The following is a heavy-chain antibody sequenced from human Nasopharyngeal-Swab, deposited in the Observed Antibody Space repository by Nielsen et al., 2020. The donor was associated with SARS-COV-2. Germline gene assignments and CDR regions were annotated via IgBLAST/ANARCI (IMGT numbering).Heavy chain of an antibody. D-gene: IGHD3-10*01. J-gene: IGHJ6*02. Sequence: GESLKISCTASGFSFNNYGMHWVRQAPGKGLEWVAIISYEGSIKHYADYVEGRFTISRDASKNTLYLQMNSLRPEDTAVYDWARRKERRGRGSKRNGMDVWGQGTTVTVSS. CDR1: GFSFNNYG. CDR2: ISYEGSIK. CDR3: ARRKERRGRGSKRNGMDV. V-gene: IGHV3-30*03.